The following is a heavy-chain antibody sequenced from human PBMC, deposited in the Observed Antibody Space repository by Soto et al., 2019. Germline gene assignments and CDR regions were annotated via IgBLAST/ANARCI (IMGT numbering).Heavy chain of an antibody. CDR3: ARSVGRYYDSSGYDY. V-gene: IGHV3-21*01. J-gene: IGHJ4*02. D-gene: IGHD3-22*01. CDR2: ISSSSSYI. Sequence: EVQLVESGGGLVKPGGSLRLSCAASGFTFSSYSMNWVRQAPGKGLECVSSISSSSSYIYYADSVKGRFTISRDNAKNSLYLQMNSLRAEDTAVYYCARSVGRYYDSSGYDYWGQGTLVTVSS. CDR1: GFTFSSYS.